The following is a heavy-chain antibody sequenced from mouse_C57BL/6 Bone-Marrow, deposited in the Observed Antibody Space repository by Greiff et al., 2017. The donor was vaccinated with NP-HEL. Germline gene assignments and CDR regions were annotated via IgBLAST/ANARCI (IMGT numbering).Heavy chain of an antibody. Sequence: QVQLQQPGAELVKPGASVKLSCKASGYTFTSYWMQWVKQRPGQGLEWIGEIDPSDSYTNYNQKFKGKATLTVDTSSSTAYMQLSSLTSEDSAVYYCAPITTVVARYWYFDVWGTGTTVTVSS. CDR1: GYTFTSYW. CDR3: APITTVVARYWYFDV. CDR2: IDPSDSYT. V-gene: IGHV1-50*01. D-gene: IGHD1-1*01. J-gene: IGHJ1*03.